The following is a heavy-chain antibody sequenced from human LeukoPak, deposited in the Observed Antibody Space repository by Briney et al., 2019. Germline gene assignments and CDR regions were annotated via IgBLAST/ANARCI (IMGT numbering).Heavy chain of an antibody. V-gene: IGHV4-59*01. J-gene: IGHJ4*02. CDR3: ARATSKSGYYHY. Sequence: SQTLSLTCTVSGGSISSYYWSWIRQPPGKGLEWIGYIYYSGSTNYNPPIKSRVTISVDTSKNQFSLKLSSVTAADTAVYYCARATSKSGYYHYWGQGTLVTVSS. CDR2: IYYSGST. D-gene: IGHD3-22*01. CDR1: GGSISSYY.